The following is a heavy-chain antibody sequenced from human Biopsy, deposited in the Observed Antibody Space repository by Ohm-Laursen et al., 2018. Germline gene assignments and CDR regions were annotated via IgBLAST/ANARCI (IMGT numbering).Heavy chain of an antibody. J-gene: IGHJ2*01. CDR1: GDSISSYY. CDR3: ARDRGYYSDRAVPGYFDL. V-gene: IGHV4-59*01. D-gene: IGHD3-22*01. CDR2: VHYTGIT. Sequence: GTLSLTCTVSGDSISSYYWGWIRQPPGKGLEWIGYVHYTGITDYNRSLQSRVTISVDTSKNHFSLRLRSVTPADTAIYYCARDRGYYSDRAVPGYFDLWGRGTLVTVSS.